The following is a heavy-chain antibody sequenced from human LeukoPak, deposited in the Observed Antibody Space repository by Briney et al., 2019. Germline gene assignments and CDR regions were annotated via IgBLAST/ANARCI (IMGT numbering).Heavy chain of an antibody. D-gene: IGHD6-13*01. CDR3: ARHGSNWYLGNWFDP. Sequence: SETLSLTCTVSGGSISSSSSYWGWIRQPPGKGLEWIGSIFHSGIPYYSPSLKSRVTISVYTSKNQFSLKLSPVTAADTAVYYCARHGSNWYLGNWFDPWGQGTLVTVSP. CDR2: IFHSGIP. J-gene: IGHJ5*02. V-gene: IGHV4-39*01. CDR1: GGSISSSSSY.